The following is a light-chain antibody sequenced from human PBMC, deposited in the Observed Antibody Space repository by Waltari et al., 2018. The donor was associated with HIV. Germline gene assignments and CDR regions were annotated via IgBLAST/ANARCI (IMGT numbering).Light chain of an antibody. V-gene: IGKV3-15*01. J-gene: IGKJ4*01. CDR1: QSVRSD. Sequence: EIVLTQSPATLSLSPGERATLSCRASQSVRSDLAWYQQKPGQAPRLLIYDASTRATGLPARFSGSGSGTEFALIISSLQSEDFAVYYCQQYNKWPLTFGGGTKVEI. CDR2: DAS. CDR3: QQYNKWPLT.